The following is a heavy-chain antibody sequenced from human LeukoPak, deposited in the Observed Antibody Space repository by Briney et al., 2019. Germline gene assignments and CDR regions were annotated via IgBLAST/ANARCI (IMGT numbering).Heavy chain of an antibody. V-gene: IGHV3-21*06. CDR2: ISSSSSDI. CDR1: GFTFRTYS. Sequence: GGSLTLSCAASGFTFRTYSMNWVRQAPGNGLEWVSSISSSSSDIYYADSVKGRFTISRDDAKNSLYLQMNSLRAEDTAVYYCTSSISSSWHYFEFWGQGTLVTVSS. J-gene: IGHJ4*02. D-gene: IGHD6-13*01. CDR3: TSSISSSWHYFEF.